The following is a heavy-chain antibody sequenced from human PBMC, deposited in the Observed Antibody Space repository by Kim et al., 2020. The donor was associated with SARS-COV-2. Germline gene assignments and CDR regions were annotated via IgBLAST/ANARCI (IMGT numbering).Heavy chain of an antibody. CDR3: AGSLTSYFEY. CDR2: IKQDATEK. V-gene: IGHV3-7*01. J-gene: IGHJ4*02. Sequence: GGSLRLSCAASGFTFSRYWMSWVRQAPGKGLEWVANIKQDATEKHYVDSVRGLFTISRDNAESSLYLELNSLRVEDTAVYFCAGSLTSYFEYWGQGTPVTVSS. CDR1: GFTFSRYW.